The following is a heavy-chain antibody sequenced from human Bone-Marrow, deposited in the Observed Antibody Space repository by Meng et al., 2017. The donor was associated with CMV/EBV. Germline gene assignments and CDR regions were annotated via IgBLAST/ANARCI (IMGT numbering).Heavy chain of an antibody. Sequence: SEPLSLTCGVSGDSISSSNWWSWVRQPPGKGLEWIGEIFHSGTANYNPSLKSRLTISVDKSKNQFSLKLSSVTAADTAVYYCARESGRSYRFFDYWGQGTLVTVSS. V-gene: IGHV4-4*02. CDR3: ARESGRSYRFFDY. J-gene: IGHJ4*02. D-gene: IGHD3-16*02. CDR1: GDSISSSNW. CDR2: IFHSGTA.